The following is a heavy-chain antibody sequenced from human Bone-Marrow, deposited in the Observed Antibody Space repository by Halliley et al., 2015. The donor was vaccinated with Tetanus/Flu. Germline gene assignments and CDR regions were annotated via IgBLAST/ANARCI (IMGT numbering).Heavy chain of an antibody. Sequence: KGREWLAVIYLTGATFYADSVEGRFTISRDNSRNAVSLQMNSLRVEDSAKYYCAREGEAGYFDYWGQGVLVTVSS. V-gene: IGHV3-53*01. CDR2: IYLTGAT. CDR3: AREGEAGYFDY. J-gene: IGHJ4*03.